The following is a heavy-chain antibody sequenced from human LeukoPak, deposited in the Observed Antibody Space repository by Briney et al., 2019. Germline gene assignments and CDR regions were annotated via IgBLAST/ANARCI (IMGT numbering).Heavy chain of an antibody. CDR2: VSSIGSST. CDR1: GFTFSSYV. CDR3: VKEGNGAFDI. J-gene: IGHJ3*02. V-gene: IGHV3-64D*09. D-gene: IGHD2-8*01. Sequence: PGGSLRLSCSASGFTFSSYVMFWVRQAPGKGLEYVSAVSSIGSSTYYADSVKGRFTISRDNSKNTLYLQMISLRPEDTAVYYCVKEGNGAFDIWGQGTMVTVSS.